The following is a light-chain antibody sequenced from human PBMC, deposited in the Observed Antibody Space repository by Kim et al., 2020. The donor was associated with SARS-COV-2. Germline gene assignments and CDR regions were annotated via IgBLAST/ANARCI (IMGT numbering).Light chain of an antibody. CDR2: DAS. V-gene: IGKV3-15*01. CDR1: QSVSSN. J-gene: IGKJ2*01. CDR3: QQYNNWPPYT. Sequence: VSPGETAPPSCRASQSVSSNLAWYQQKPGQAPRLLIYDASTRATGIPARFSGSGSGTEFTLTISSLQSEDFAVYFCQQYNNWPPYTFGQGTKLEI.